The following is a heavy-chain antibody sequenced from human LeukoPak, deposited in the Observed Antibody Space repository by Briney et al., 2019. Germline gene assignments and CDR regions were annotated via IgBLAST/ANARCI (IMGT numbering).Heavy chain of an antibody. J-gene: IGHJ3*02. D-gene: IGHD3-10*01. CDR2: IYYSGST. Sequence: SETLSLTCTVSGGSISGSYWNWIRQPPGKGLEWIGYIYYSGSTNYNPSLKSRVTISVDTSKNQFSLKLSSVTAADTAVYYCASGLLWFGELHDAFDIWGQGTMVTVSS. V-gene: IGHV4-59*01. CDR1: GGSISGSY. CDR3: ASGLLWFGELHDAFDI.